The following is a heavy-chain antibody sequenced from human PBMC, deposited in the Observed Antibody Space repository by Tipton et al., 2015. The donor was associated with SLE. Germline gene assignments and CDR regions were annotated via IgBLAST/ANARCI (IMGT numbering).Heavy chain of an antibody. D-gene: IGHD5-12*01. J-gene: IGHJ4*02. CDR3: AREYSGYDYRTFDH. CDR2: MYNTGST. V-gene: IGHV4-30-2*06. CDR1: RGSFSGYY. Sequence: TLSLTCAVYRGSFSGYYWSWIRQSPGKGLEWIGYMYNTGSTSYNPSLRSRVTISVDRSKNQFSLKLRSVTAADTAVYYCAREYSGYDYRTFDHWGQGTLVTVSS.